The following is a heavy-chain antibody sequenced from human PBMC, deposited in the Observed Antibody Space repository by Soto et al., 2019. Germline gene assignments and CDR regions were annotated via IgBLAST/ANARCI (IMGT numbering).Heavy chain of an antibody. Sequence: GSLRLSCAASGFIFSSYDVHWVRQAPGKGLEWVSVITTTDDTYYAASVKGRFTISRENAENSLYLQMNSLRAEDAAVYYCTRGDPLXXGSYXCWHYYGMDVWGRATTVTSP. CDR3: TRGDPLXXGSYXCWHYYGMDV. CDR2: ITTTDDT. V-gene: IGHV3-13*01. J-gene: IGHJ6*02. D-gene: IGHD2-8*01. CDR1: GFIFSSYD.